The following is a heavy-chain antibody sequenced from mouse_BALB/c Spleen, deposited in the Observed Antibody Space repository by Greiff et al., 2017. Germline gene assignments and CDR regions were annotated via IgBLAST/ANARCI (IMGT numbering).Heavy chain of an antibody. CDR1: GFTFSDYY. CDR2: ISDGGSYT. Sequence: EVQGVESGGGLVKPGGSLKLSCAASGFTFSDYYMYWVRQTPEKRLEWVATISDGGSYTYYPDSVKGRFTISRDNAKNNLYLQMSSLKSEDTAMYYCAREDSTVVNYYAMDYWGQGTSVTVSS. D-gene: IGHD1-1*01. J-gene: IGHJ4*01. CDR3: AREDSTVVNYYAMDY. V-gene: IGHV5-4*02.